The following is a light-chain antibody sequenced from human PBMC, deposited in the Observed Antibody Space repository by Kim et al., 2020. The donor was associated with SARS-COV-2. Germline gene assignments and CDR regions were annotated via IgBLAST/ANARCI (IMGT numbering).Light chain of an antibody. J-gene: IGLJ2*01. V-gene: IGLV2-23*01. CDR2: EGS. Sequence: QSALTQPASVSGTPGQSITISCTGTSSDVGSYNLIYWYQPHPAKAPKLMIYEGSKRPSGLSNRFSGSKAGNTAPLTISGLQAEDEAYYYSCSYAGSSTLVFGGGTQLTVL. CDR1: SSDVGSYNL. CDR3: CSYAGSSTLV.